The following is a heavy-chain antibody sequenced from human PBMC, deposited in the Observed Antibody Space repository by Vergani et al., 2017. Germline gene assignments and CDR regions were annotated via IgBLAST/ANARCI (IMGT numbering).Heavy chain of an antibody. CDR1: GGSISSYY. D-gene: IGHD1-26*01. CDR3: ARDHGNSGDYNFDY. J-gene: IGHJ4*02. Sequence: QVPLQESGPGLVKPSETLSLTCTVSGGSISSYYWSLIRQPPGKGLEWIGYIYYSGSTNYNPTLKSRVTISVDTSKNQFSLKLSSVTAADTAGYYCARDHGNSGDYNFDYWGQGTLVTVSS. V-gene: IGHV4-59*01. CDR2: IYYSGST.